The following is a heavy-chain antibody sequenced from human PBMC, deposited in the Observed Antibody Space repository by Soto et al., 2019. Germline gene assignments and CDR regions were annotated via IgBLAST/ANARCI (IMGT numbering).Heavy chain of an antibody. V-gene: IGHV4-39*01. D-gene: IGHD5-18*01. J-gene: IGHJ4*02. Sequence: SETLSLTCTVSGGSISSSSYYWGCIRQPPGKGLEWIASIDYTGNTFYNPSLTSRVTTSVDTSKNQFSLKVTSVTAADTAVYYCARINKGYGTDSWGQGTLVTVSS. CDR3: ARINKGYGTDS. CDR2: IDYTGNT. CDR1: GGSISSSSYY.